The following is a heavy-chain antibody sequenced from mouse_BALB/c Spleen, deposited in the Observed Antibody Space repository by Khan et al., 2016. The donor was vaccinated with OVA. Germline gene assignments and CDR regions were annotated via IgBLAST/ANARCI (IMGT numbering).Heavy chain of an antibody. CDR1: GYTFTSYY. CDR2: INPSNGDD. J-gene: IGHJ3*01. Sequence: QVQLQQSGAELVKSGASVKLSCKASGYTFTSYYMYWVKQRPGQGLEWIGEINPSNGDDNFNEKFKSKATLTVDKSSSTAFMQLSSLTFEDSAVYYCIRGGYGGFAYWGQGTLVTVSA. CDR3: IRGGYGGFAY. D-gene: IGHD1-2*01. V-gene: IGHV1-53*01.